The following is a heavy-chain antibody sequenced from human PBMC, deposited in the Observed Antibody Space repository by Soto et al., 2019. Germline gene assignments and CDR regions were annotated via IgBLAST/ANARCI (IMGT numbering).Heavy chain of an antibody. D-gene: IGHD2-2*01. J-gene: IGHJ4*02. CDR1: GFTFSSYP. V-gene: IGHV3-23*01. Sequence: EVQLLESGGGLVRPGGSLRLSCAASGFTFSSYPMKWVRQGPGKGLEWVSTIGGSGTGFNTDYADSLKGRFVISRDNSKNTVYLQMNSLRAEDTALYYCARVAPYCSTTTCYIDSWGQGTLVTVSS. CDR3: ARVAPYCSTTTCYIDS. CDR2: IGGSGTGFNT.